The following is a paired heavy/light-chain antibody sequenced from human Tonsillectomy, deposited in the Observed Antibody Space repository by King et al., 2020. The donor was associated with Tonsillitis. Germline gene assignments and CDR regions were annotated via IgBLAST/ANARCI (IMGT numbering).Heavy chain of an antibody. V-gene: IGHV3-21*01. CDR1: GFTFSLYG. CDR3: ARGSSSGLNTYYFDY. CDR2: LSSGSTYI. D-gene: IGHD1-26*01. J-gene: IGHJ4*02. Sequence: EVQLAESGGGLVKPGGSLRISCAASGFTFSLYGLNWVRQAPGKGLEWVSSLSSGSTYIYYADSVKGRFTISRDNAENLLYLQMNNLRADDTGVYYCARGSSSGLNTYYFDYWGQGTLVTVSS.
Light chain of an antibody. V-gene: IGKV1-8*01. CDR1: QGISSY. J-gene: IGKJ2*01. CDR2: AAS. Sequence: AIRMTQSPSSFSAFKGDNVTITCRASQGISSYLAWYQQKPGKAPKVLIYAASTLQSGVPSRFSGSGSGTDFILTISCLQSEDFATYYCQQYYDYPYTFGQGTKMEI. CDR3: QQYYDYPYT.